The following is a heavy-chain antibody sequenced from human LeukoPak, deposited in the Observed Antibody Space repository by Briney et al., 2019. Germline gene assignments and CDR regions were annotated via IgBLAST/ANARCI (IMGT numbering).Heavy chain of an antibody. J-gene: IGHJ3*02. Sequence: SGTLSLTCAVSGDSISSNYCWRWVRQFPGKGLEWIGEVYRRGSTSYNPSLKSRVVISIDKSKNQYSLNLNSGTAADTAMYYCGRHAYDDSSAAFDIWGQGTMVIVSS. V-gene: IGHV4-4*02. CDR1: GDSISSNYC. D-gene: IGHD3-22*01. CDR2: VYRRGST. CDR3: GRHAYDDSSAAFDI.